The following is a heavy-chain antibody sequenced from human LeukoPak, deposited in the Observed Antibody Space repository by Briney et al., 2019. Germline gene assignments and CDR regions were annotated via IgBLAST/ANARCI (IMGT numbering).Heavy chain of an antibody. CDR3: ARGGFVVVPAASGMDV. Sequence: ASVKVSCKASGYTFTSYDINWVRQATGQGLEWMGWMNPNSGNTGYAQKFQGRVTMTRDTSISTAYMELSRLRSDDTAVYYCARGGFVVVPAASGMDVWGQGTTVTVSS. CDR2: MNPNSGNT. D-gene: IGHD2-2*01. CDR1: GYTFTSYD. J-gene: IGHJ6*02. V-gene: IGHV1-8*01.